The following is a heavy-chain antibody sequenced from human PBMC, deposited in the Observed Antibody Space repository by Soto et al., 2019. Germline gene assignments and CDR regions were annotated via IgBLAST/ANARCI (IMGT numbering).Heavy chain of an antibody. J-gene: IGHJ4*02. CDR3: ARGGLQSFYFPPDF. CDR1: GFTFSSFA. CDR2: ISPGTGNT. D-gene: IGHD4-4*01. V-gene: IGHV3-23*01. Sequence: PGGSLRLSCEASGFTFSSFAMTWVRQAPGKGLEWVSAISPGTGNTYYADSVKGRFTISRDNSENTVSLQMNSLRPDDTAIYHCARGGLQSFYFPPDFWGRGTLVTVSS.